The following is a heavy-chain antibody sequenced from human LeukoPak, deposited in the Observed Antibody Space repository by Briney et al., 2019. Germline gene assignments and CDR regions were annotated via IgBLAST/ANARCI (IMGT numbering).Heavy chain of an antibody. CDR3: ARVVVVAAMAYYYCYYMDV. J-gene: IGHJ6*03. Sequence: SETLSLTCAVYGGSFSGYYWSWIRQPPGKGLEWIGSIYYSGSTYYNPSLKSRVTISVDTSKNQFSLKLSSVTAADTAVYYCARVVVVAAMAYYYCYYMDVWGEGTTVTISS. V-gene: IGHV4-34*01. CDR1: GGSFSGYY. D-gene: IGHD2-15*01. CDR2: IYYSGST.